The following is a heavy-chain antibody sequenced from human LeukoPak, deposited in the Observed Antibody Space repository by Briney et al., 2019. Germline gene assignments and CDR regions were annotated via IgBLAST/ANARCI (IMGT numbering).Heavy chain of an antibody. V-gene: IGHV1-8*01. CDR3: ARGGDYYDSSGYYPNLLYYYYYYYMDV. Sequence: ASVKVSCKASGYTFTNFDINWVRQATGQGLEWMGWMSPNSGNTGYAQKFQGRVTMTRNTSISTAYMELSSLRSEDTAVYYCARGGDYYDSSGYYPNLLYYYYYYYMDVWGKGTTVTVSS. D-gene: IGHD3-22*01. CDR1: GYTFTNFD. CDR2: MSPNSGNT. J-gene: IGHJ6*03.